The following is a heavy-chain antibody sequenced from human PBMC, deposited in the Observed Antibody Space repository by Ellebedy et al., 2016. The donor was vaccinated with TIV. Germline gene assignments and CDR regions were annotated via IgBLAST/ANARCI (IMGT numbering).Heavy chain of an antibody. CDR3: AKMENQLGSDY. CDR1: GYSFTTYW. V-gene: IGHV5-51*01. CDR2: IYPGDSDT. D-gene: IGHD1-14*01. J-gene: IGHJ4*02. Sequence: GESLKISCKGSGYSFTTYWIGWVRQMPGKGLEWMGTIYPGDSDTRYSPSFQGHVTISADKSINTAYLQWSSLKASDTAMYYCAKMENQLGSDYWGQGTLVTVSS.